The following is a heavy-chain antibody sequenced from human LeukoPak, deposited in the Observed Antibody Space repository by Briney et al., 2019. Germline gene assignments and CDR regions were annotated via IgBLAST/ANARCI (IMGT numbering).Heavy chain of an antibody. D-gene: IGHD5-12*01. CDR1: GGSISSNSYY. CDR2: IYYSGST. J-gene: IGHJ3*02. CDR3: ATVDEASDAFDI. Sequence: SETLSLTCTVSGGSISSNSYYWGWIRQPPGKGLEWIGSIYYSGSTYYNPSLKSRVTISVDTSKNQFSLKLSSVTAADTAVYYCATVDEASDAFDIWGQGTMVTVSS. V-gene: IGHV4-39*07.